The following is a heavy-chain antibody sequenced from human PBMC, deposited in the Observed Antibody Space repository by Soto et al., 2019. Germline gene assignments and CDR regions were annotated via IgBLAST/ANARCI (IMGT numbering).Heavy chain of an antibody. D-gene: IGHD3-16*02. V-gene: IGHV4-59*12. CDR1: GGSISSYD. CDR2: IYYSGST. Sequence: SETLSLTCTVSGGSISSYDWSWIRQPPGKGLEWIGDIYYSGSTYYNPSLKSRVTISVDTSKNQFSLKLSSVTAADTAVYYCARGRRYDYVWGSYRPIDYWGQGTLVTVSS. J-gene: IGHJ4*02. CDR3: ARGRRYDYVWGSYRPIDY.